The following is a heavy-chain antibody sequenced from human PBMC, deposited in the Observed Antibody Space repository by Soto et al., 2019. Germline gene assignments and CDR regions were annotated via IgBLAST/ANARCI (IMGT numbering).Heavy chain of an antibody. CDR3: VRTARQGAVAPHWFDR. CDR2: VYYTGST. D-gene: IGHD2-21*02. CDR1: GASIRSTDYY. Sequence: QVQLQESGPELVKPSQTLSLTCTVSGASIRSTDYYWSWIRQAPGKGLEWIGYVYYTGSTYYNPSLMSRLTISVATSKNQFSLKLTSVTAAETAVYYCVRTARQGAVAPHWFDRWGQGTQVTVSS. J-gene: IGHJ5*02. V-gene: IGHV4-30-4*01.